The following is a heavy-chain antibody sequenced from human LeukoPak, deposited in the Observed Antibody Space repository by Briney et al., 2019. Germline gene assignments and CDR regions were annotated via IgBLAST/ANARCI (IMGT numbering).Heavy chain of an antibody. D-gene: IGHD5-24*01. Sequence: GGSLRLSCAASGFSLINSDMHWVRQAPGKGLEWVAFIHYDGSEKRYADPLKGRFTISRDNSKNTLYLQMNSLRGEDAAVYYCARNRVGFHYADAFDMWGQGTMVTVSS. CDR2: IHYDGSEK. CDR3: ARNRVGFHYADAFDM. V-gene: IGHV3-30*02. J-gene: IGHJ3*02. CDR1: GFSLINSD.